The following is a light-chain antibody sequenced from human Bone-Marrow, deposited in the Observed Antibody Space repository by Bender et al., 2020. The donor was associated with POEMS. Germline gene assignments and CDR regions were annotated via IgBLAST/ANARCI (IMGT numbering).Light chain of an antibody. CDR3: QVWDKSAAF. Sequence: QAPSVSVSPGQTARITCSGHDLAFKYTCWYSQRPGQPPVLVIYQDNKRPSGIPERFSGSSSGNTATLTLRGAQPMDEADYFCQVWDKSAAFFGGGTKLIVL. CDR2: QDN. V-gene: IGLV3-1*01. CDR1: DLAFKY. J-gene: IGLJ2*01.